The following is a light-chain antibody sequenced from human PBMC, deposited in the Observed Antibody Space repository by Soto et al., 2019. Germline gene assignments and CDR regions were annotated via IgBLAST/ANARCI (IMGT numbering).Light chain of an antibody. CDR1: QDITNS. CDR3: QQCHATPLT. CDR2: GAT. Sequence: DIQMTQSPSSLSASVGDRVTITCQASQDITNSLNWYQQKPGKAPNLLIFGATTLQSGVPSRFSGSGYGTNFTLIISVLQPEDFAIYYCQQCHATPLTFGQGTRL. V-gene: IGKV1-39*01. J-gene: IGKJ5*01.